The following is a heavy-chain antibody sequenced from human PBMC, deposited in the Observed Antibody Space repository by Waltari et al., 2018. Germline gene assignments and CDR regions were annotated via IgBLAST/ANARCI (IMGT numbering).Heavy chain of an antibody. D-gene: IGHD3-3*01. CDR3: ARREFLFSGDYYYGMDV. Sequence: EVQLVQSGAEVKKPGESLKISCKGSGYSFTSYWIGWVRQLPGKGLEWMGIIYPGDSDTRYSPSFQGQVTISADKSISTAYLQWSSLKASDTAMYYCARREFLFSGDYYYGMDVWGQGTTVTVSS. CDR2: IYPGDSDT. J-gene: IGHJ6*02. CDR1: GYSFTSYW. V-gene: IGHV5-51*01.